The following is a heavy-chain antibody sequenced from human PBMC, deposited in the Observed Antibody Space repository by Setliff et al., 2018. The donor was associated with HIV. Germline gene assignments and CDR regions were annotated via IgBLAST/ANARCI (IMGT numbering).Heavy chain of an antibody. V-gene: IGHV1-18*04. Sequence: VASVKVSCKASGYTFTTYGVNWVRQAPGQGLEWMGWINSYNGNTNYAQKFQGRVTMTTDTSTTTAFMELRSLKADDTAIYYCSRSGVPPYYYYGMDVWGQGTTVTVSS. CDR1: GYTFTTYG. D-gene: IGHD3-10*01. CDR3: SRSGVPPYYYYGMDV. J-gene: IGHJ6*02. CDR2: INSYNGNT.